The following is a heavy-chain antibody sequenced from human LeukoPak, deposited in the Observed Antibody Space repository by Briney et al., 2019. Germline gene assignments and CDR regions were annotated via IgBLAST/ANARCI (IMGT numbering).Heavy chain of an antibody. CDR3: ARSRYCSRGNCYFGSWFGR. CDR2: ISGSGGGT. D-gene: IGHD2-15*01. J-gene: IGHJ5*02. CDR1: GFTFSSYA. Sequence: GGSLRLSCAASGFTFSSYAMSWVRQAPGKGLEWVSGISGSGGGTYYADSVKGRFTISRDNSKNTLYLQMNSLRADDTAVYYCARSRYCSRGNCYFGSWFGRWGQGTLVTVSS. V-gene: IGHV3-23*01.